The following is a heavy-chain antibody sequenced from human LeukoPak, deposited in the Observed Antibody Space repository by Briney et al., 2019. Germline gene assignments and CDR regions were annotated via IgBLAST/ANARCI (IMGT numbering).Heavy chain of an antibody. Sequence: SETLSLTCTVSGGSISSGGYYWSWIRQHPGTGLEWIGYIYYSGSTYYNPSLKSRVTISVDTSKNQFSLKLSSVTAADTAVYYCARGTYTSASLETFDPWGQGTLVTVSS. V-gene: IGHV4-31*03. CDR3: ARGTYTSASLETFDP. CDR2: IYYSGST. D-gene: IGHD2-2*02. J-gene: IGHJ5*02. CDR1: GGSISSGGYY.